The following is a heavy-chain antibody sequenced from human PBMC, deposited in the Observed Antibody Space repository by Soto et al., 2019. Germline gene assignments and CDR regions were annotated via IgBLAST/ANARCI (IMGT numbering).Heavy chain of an antibody. V-gene: IGHV3-7*01. CDR3: AREGIAAAGDY. CDR1: GFTFSSYW. J-gene: IGHJ4*02. D-gene: IGHD6-13*01. CDR2: IKQDGSEK. Sequence: VGSLRLSCAASGFTFSSYWMSWVRQAPGKGLEWVANIKQDGSEKNYVDSVKGRFTISRDNAKNSVYLQMNSLRAEDTAVYFCAREGIAAAGDYWGQGTLVTVSS.